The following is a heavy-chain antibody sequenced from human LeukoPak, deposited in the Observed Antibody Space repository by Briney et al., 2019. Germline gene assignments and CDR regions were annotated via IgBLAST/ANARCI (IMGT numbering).Heavy chain of an antibody. CDR3: AKSDAIFGVVTHFDY. CDR1: GFTFSSYG. Sequence: GGSLRLSCAASGFTFSSYGMHWVRQAPGKGLEWVAFIRYDGSNKYYADSVKGRFTISRDNSKNTLYLQMNSLRAEDTAVYYCAKSDAIFGVVTHFDYWGRGTLVTVSS. V-gene: IGHV3-30*02. D-gene: IGHD3-3*01. J-gene: IGHJ4*02. CDR2: IRYDGSNK.